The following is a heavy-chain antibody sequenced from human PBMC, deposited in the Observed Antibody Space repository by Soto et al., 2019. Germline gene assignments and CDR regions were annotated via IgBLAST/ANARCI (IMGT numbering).Heavy chain of an antibody. D-gene: IGHD2-2*01. V-gene: IGHV4-34*01. J-gene: IGHJ4*02. Sequence: SXTLSLTCAVYGGSFSGYYWSWIRQPPVKGLEWIGEINHSGSTNYNPSLKSRVTISVDTSKNQFSLKLSSVTAADTAVYYCARGRGGYCSSTSCPIDYWGQGTLVTAPQ. CDR2: INHSGST. CDR1: GGSFSGYY. CDR3: ARGRGGYCSSTSCPIDY.